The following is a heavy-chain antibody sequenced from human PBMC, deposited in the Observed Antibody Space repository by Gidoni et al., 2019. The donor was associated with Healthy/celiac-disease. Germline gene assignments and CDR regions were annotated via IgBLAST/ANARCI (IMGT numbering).Heavy chain of an antibody. J-gene: IGHJ4*02. D-gene: IGHD6-13*01. Sequence: QLQLQESGPGLVKPSETLSLTCTVSGGSISSSSYYWGWIRQPPGKGLEWIGSIYYSGSTYYNPSLKSRVTISVDTSKNQFSLKLSSVTAADTAVYYCARNRHSSSWYSLDYWGQGTLVTVSS. CDR1: GGSISSSSYY. CDR2: IYYSGST. CDR3: ARNRHSSSWYSLDY. V-gene: IGHV4-39*07.